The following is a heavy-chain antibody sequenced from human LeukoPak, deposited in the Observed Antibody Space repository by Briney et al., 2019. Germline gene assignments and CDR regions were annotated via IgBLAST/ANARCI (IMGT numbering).Heavy chain of an antibody. CDR3: ARLPGGIQLWGRSFDY. CDR1: GGPFSGYY. J-gene: IGHJ4*02. D-gene: IGHD5-18*01. CDR2: IYHSGST. Sequence: SETLSLTCAVYGGPFSGYYWSWIRQPPGKGLEWIGSIYHSGSTYYNPSLKSRVTISVDTSKNQFSPKLSSVTAADTAVYYCARLPGGIQLWGRSFDYWGQGTLVTVSS. V-gene: IGHV4-34*01.